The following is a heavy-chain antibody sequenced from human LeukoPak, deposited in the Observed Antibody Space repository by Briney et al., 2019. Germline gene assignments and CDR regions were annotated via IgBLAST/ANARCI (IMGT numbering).Heavy chain of an antibody. CDR1: GYTFTSYG. J-gene: IGHJ5*02. V-gene: IGHV1-18*01. CDR3: ARVPWTSASCLNWFDP. Sequence: ASVKVSCKASGYTFTSYGISWVRQAPGQGLEWMGWISAYNGNTNYAQKLQGRVTMTTDTSTSTAYMELRSLRSDDTAVYYCARVPWTSASCLNWFDPWGQGTLVTVSS. CDR2: ISAYNGNT. D-gene: IGHD2-2*01.